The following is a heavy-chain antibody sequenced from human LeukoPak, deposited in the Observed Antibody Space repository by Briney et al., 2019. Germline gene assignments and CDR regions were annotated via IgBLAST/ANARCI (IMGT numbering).Heavy chain of an antibody. Sequence: SEILSLTCAVYGGSFSGYYWSWIRQPPGKGLEWIGEINHSGSTNYNPSLKSRVTISVDTSKNQFSLKLSSVTAADTAVYYCARGGPMNDIWGQGTMVTVSS. CDR1: GGSFSGYY. V-gene: IGHV4-34*01. CDR2: INHSGST. CDR3: ARGGPMNDI. J-gene: IGHJ3*02.